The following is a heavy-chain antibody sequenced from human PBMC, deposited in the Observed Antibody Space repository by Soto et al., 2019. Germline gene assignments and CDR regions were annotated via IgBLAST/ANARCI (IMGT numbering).Heavy chain of an antibody. CDR1: GYSISSSNW. D-gene: IGHD6-6*01. CDR2: IYYSGST. Sequence: SETLSLTCAVSGYSISSSNWWGWIRQPPGKGLEWIGYIYYSGSTYYNPSLKSRVTMSVDTSKNQFSLKLSSVTAADTAVYYCARVGGGIAARQYNWFDPWGQGTLVTVSS. J-gene: IGHJ5*02. CDR3: ARVGGGIAARQYNWFDP. V-gene: IGHV4-28*03.